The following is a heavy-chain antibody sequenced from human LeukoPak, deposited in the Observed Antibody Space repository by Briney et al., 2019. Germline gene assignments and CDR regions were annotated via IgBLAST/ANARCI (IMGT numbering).Heavy chain of an antibody. V-gene: IGHV3-9*03. CDR3: AKDINYDSSGYYSD. CDR2: IRWNSGSI. D-gene: IGHD3-22*01. CDR1: GFTFDDYA. Sequence: GGSLRLSCAASGFTFDDYAMHWVRQAPGKGLEWVSGIRWNSGSIGYADSVKGRFTISRDNAKNSLYLQMNSLRAEDMALYYCAKDINYDSSGYYSDWGQGTLVTVSS. J-gene: IGHJ4*02.